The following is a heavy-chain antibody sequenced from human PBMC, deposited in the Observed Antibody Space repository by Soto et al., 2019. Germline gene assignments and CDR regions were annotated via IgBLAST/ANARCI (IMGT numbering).Heavy chain of an antibody. CDR1: GGTFSSYT. CDR3: ARDQVSDCSGGSCYPNWFDP. J-gene: IGHJ5*02. D-gene: IGHD2-15*01. V-gene: IGHV1-69*04. CDR2: IIPILGIA. Sequence: ASVKVSCKASGGTFSSYTISWVRQAPGQGLEWMGRIIPILGIANYAQKFQGRVTITADKSTSTAYMELSSLGSEDTAVYYCARDQVSDCSGGSCYPNWFDPWGQGTLVTVSS.